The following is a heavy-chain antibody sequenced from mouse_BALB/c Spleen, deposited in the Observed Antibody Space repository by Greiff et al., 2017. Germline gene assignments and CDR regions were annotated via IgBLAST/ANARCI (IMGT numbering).Heavy chain of an antibody. CDR1: GFTFSSYY. Sequence: EVKLMESGGGLVKLGGSLKLSCAASGFTFSSYYMSWVRQTPEKRLELVAAINSNGGSTYYPDTVKGRFTISRDNAKNTLYLQMSSLKSEDTALYYCARQGLRRYYFDYWGQGTTLTVSS. CDR2: INSNGGST. V-gene: IGHV5-6-2*01. J-gene: IGHJ2*01. CDR3: ARQGLRRYYFDY. D-gene: IGHD2-2*01.